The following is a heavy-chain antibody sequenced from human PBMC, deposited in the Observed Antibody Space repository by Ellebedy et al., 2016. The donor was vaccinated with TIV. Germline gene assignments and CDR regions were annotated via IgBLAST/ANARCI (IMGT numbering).Heavy chain of an antibody. Sequence: PGGSLRLSCGVSGITFSSYSMTLVRQAPGKGLEWLAYIDTSSTNIHYADSVKGRFSISRDTAKNSLFLQMNNLRADDTAVYYCACPAGGFWSGYNEHWGQGTLVTVSS. J-gene: IGHJ4*02. D-gene: IGHD3-3*01. CDR1: GITFSSYS. V-gene: IGHV3-48*01. CDR2: IDTSSTNI. CDR3: ACPAGGFWSGYNEH.